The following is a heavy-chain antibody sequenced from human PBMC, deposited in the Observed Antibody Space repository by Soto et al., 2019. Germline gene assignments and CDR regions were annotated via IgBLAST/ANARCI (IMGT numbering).Heavy chain of an antibody. J-gene: IGHJ4*02. V-gene: IGHV4-61*01. D-gene: IGHD1-26*01. CDR1: GASVSSGNYY. CDR2: ISYSGST. CDR3: ARGSGSYYVY. Sequence: SETLSLTCTVSGASVSSGNYYWSWIRQPPGKGLECIGYISYSGSTNYNPSLKSRVTISIDTSKNQFSLKLSSVTAADTAVYYCARGSGSYYVYWGQGTLVTVSS.